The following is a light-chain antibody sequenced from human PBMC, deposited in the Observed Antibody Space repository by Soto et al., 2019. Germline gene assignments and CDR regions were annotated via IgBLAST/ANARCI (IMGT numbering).Light chain of an antibody. CDR1: SSDVGGYNY. CDR2: EVS. CDR3: SSYTSNSTLV. J-gene: IGLJ1*01. V-gene: IGLV2-14*01. Sequence: QSALTQPASVSGSPGQSITISCTGTSSDVGGYNYVSWYQQHPGKAPKLMIYEVSNRPSGVSNRFSGSKSGNTASLTISGLQAEDEADYYCSSYTSNSTLVFGTGTKLTAL.